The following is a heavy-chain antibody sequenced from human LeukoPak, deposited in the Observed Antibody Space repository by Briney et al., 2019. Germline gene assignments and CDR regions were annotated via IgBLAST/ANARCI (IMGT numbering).Heavy chain of an antibody. V-gene: IGHV3-11*01. CDR2: ICDSGRTV. CDR1: GFTFSDYY. J-gene: IGHJ4*02. Sequence: TGGSLRLSWAASGFTFSDYYMSWLRQAPGKGLEWVAYICDSGRTVYYADSVKGRFTISRDNAKNSVYLQMNNLRAEDTAVYYCARDRLGDYDHSGYYDKWGQGTLVTVSS. CDR3: ARDRLGDYDHSGYYDK. D-gene: IGHD3-22*01.